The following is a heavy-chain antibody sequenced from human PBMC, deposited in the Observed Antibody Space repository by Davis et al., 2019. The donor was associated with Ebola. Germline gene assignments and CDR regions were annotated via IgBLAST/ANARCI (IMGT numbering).Heavy chain of an antibody. CDR3: AKVSGSYAY. J-gene: IGHJ4*02. D-gene: IGHD1-26*01. Sequence: GESLKISCDVSGFTVRNTHMSWVRQVPGKGLEWVSSISGSSYYIYYADSVKGRFTISRDNSKNTLYLQMNSLRAEDTAVYYCAKVSGSYAYWGQGTLVTVSS. V-gene: IGHV3-21*01. CDR2: ISGSSYYI. CDR1: GFTVRNTH.